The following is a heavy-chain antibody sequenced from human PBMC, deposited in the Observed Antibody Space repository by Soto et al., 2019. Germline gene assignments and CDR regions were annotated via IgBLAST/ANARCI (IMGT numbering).Heavy chain of an antibody. J-gene: IGHJ3*01. CDR1: GFTFNSYA. CDR2: ISGFSAGSAST. CDR3: ARVPLFFGLYAFDC. D-gene: IGHD3-10*01. V-gene: IGHV3-23*01. Sequence: EVQLLESGGGLVQPGGSLRLSCAASGFTFNSYAMHWVRQAPGKGLEWVSGISGFSAGSASTYFADSVKGRFIISRDNSNNTLYPQMNNLRAEDTALYYCARVPLFFGLYAFDCWGHGTLVTVAS.